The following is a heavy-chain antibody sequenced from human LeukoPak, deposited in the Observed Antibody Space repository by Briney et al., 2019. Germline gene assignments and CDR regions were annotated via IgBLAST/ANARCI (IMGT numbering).Heavy chain of an antibody. CDR3: ARSPIQLWFGGSFHYGMDV. CDR2: IWYDGSNK. Sequence: AGGSLRLSCAASGFTFSSYGMHWVRQAPGKGLEWVAVIWYDGSNKYYADSVKGRFTISRDNSKNTLYLQMNSLRAEDTAVYYCARSPIQLWFGGSFHYGMDVWGQGTTVTVSS. J-gene: IGHJ6*02. V-gene: IGHV3-33*01. D-gene: IGHD5-18*01. CDR1: GFTFSSYG.